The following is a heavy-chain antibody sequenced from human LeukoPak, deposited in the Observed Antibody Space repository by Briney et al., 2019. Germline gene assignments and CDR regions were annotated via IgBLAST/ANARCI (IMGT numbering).Heavy chain of an antibody. CDR2: IYYSGST. V-gene: IGHV4-39*07. D-gene: IGHD3-22*01. CDR1: GGSISSSSYY. Sequence: SETLSLTCTVSGGSISSSSYYWGWIRQPPGKGLEWIGSIYYSGSTYYNPSLKSRVTISVDTSKNQFSLKLSSVTAADTAVYYCARGFRYYDSSGYEDDAFDIWGQGTMVTVSS. J-gene: IGHJ3*02. CDR3: ARGFRYYDSSGYEDDAFDI.